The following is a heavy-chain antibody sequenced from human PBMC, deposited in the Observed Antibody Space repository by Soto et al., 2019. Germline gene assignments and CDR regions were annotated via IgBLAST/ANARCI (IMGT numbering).Heavy chain of an antibody. Sequence: GGSLRLSCAVSGFTFSSYWMSWVRQAPGKGLEWVASIKQEGSEKYYVDSVKGRFTISRDNTKNPLYLQMNSLRAGDTAVYYCARVYRGSSGRHDFDIWGQGTLVTVSS. CDR3: ARVYRGSSGRHDFDI. CDR1: GFTFSSYW. J-gene: IGHJ3*02. V-gene: IGHV3-7*05. CDR2: IKQEGSEK. D-gene: IGHD6-6*01.